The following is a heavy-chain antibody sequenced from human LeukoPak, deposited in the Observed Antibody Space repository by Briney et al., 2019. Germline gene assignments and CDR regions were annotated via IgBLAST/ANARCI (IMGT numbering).Heavy chain of an antibody. CDR1: GFTFNRFG. D-gene: IGHD2-21*02. Sequence: GRSLRLSCATSGFTFNRFGMHWVRQAPGKGLEWVAVISYDGSNKYYADSVKGRFTISRDNSKNTLYLQMNSLRAEDTAVYYCVRDPRLISFDYWGQGTLVSVSS. CDR2: ISYDGSNK. CDR3: VRDPRLISFDY. V-gene: IGHV3-30*03. J-gene: IGHJ4*02.